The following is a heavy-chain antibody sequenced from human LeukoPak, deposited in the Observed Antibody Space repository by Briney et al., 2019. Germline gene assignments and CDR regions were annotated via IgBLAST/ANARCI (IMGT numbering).Heavy chain of an antibody. Sequence: SETLSLTCAVYGGSFSGYYWSWIRQPPGKGLEWIGEINHSGRSNYNPSLKSRVTISVDTSKNQFSLKLSSVTAADTAVYYCARGQTSTLDYYDSSGYLVSPPSWCWFDPWGQGTLVTVSS. CDR3: ARGQTSTLDYYDSSGYLVSPPSWCWFDP. V-gene: IGHV4-34*01. D-gene: IGHD3-22*01. J-gene: IGHJ5*02. CDR1: GGSFSGYY. CDR2: INHSGRS.